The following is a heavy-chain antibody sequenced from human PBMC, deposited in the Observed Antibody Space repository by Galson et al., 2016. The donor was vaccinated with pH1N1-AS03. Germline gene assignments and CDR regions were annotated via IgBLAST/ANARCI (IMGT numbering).Heavy chain of an antibody. Sequence: SVKVSCKASGYTLTRYYMHWVRQAPGQGLEWMGIIDPSGGPTTYAPKFQGRITITTDTSTSTVYMELVSLRSEDTAVYYCASRYYFDYWGRGTLVTVSS. J-gene: IGHJ4*02. V-gene: IGHV1-46*01. CDR1: GYTLTRYY. CDR3: ASRYYFDY. D-gene: IGHD3-16*02. CDR2: IDPSGGPT.